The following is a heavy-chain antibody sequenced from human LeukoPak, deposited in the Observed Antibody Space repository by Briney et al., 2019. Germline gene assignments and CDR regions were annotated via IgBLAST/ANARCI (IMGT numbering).Heavy chain of an antibody. V-gene: IGHV1-2*02. CDR3: ARERLDYGSFKDYFDY. CDR2: INPNSGGT. J-gene: IGHJ4*02. Sequence: GASVKVSCKASGYTFTGYYMHWVRQAPGQGLEWMGWINPNSGGTNYAQKFQGRVTMTRDTSISTAYMELSRLRSDDTAVYYCARERLDYGSFKDYFDYWGQGTLVTVSS. CDR1: GYTFTGYY. D-gene: IGHD4/OR15-4a*01.